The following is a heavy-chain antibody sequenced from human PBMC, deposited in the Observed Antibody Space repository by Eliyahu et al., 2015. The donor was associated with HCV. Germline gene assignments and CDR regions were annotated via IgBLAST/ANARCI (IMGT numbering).Heavy chain of an antibody. J-gene: IGHJ4*02. V-gene: IGHV3-30*04. Sequence: QVQLVESGGGVVQPGKSLXLSXXXSGFTFSXYAMXWVRQAPGKGLEWVAIISYDGRNKYYADSVKGRFTLSRDNSKVHLQMNSLRAEDTAVYYCARGYSNSFDYWGRGTLVTVSS. CDR2: ISYDGRNK. CDR1: GFTFSXYA. CDR3: ARGYSNSFDY. D-gene: IGHD4-11*01.